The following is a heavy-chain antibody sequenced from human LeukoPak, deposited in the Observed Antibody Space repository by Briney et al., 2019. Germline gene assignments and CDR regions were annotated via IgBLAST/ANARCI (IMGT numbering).Heavy chain of an antibody. CDR1: GGSISSYY. CDR3: ARDSGTTGEVKLDP. Sequence: PSETLSLTCTVSGGSISSYYWSWIRQPPGKGLEWIGYIYYSGSTNYNPSLKSRVTISVDTSKNQFSLKLSSVTAADTAVYYCARDSGTTGEVKLDPWGQGTLVTVSS. CDR2: IYYSGST. J-gene: IGHJ5*02. V-gene: IGHV4-59*12. D-gene: IGHD1-7*01.